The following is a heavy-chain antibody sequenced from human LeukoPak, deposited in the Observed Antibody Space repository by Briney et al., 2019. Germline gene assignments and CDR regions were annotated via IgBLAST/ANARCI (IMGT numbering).Heavy chain of an antibody. CDR2: ISSSGSTI. J-gene: IGHJ4*02. Sequence: GGSLRLSCAASGFTFSNAWMSWVRQAPGKGLEWVSYISSSGSTIYYADSVKGRFTISRDNAKNSLYLQMNSLRAEDTAVYYCSMITFRGVIPREDYFDYWGQGTLVTVSS. V-gene: IGHV3-11*04. D-gene: IGHD3-16*02. CDR1: GFTFSNAW. CDR3: SMITFRGVIPREDYFDY.